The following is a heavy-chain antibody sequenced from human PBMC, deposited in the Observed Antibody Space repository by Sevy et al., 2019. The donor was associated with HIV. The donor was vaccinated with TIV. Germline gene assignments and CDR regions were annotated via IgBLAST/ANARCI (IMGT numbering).Heavy chain of an antibody. CDR3: ARDLGDGDNRALDY. Sequence: GGSLRLSCAASGFTFSSYAMHWVRQAPGKGLEWVAVISYDGSNKYDADSVKGRFTISRDNSKNTRYLQMNSLRAEDTAVYYCARDLGDGDNRALDYWGQGTLVTVSS. V-gene: IGHV3-30-3*01. CDR1: GFTFSSYA. D-gene: IGHD1-1*01. CDR2: ISYDGSNK. J-gene: IGHJ4*02.